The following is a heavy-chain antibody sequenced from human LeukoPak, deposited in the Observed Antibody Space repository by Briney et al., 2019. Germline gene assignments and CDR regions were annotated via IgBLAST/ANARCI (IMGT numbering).Heavy chain of an antibody. CDR2: ISYDGSNK. Sequence: GRSLRLSCAASGFTFSSYAMHWVRQAPGKGLEWVAVISYDGSNKYYADSVKGRFTISRDNSKNTLYLQMNSLRAEDTAVYYCASYIAARLWFDPWGQGTLVTVSS. V-gene: IGHV3-30-3*01. D-gene: IGHD6-6*01. CDR3: ASYIAARLWFDP. CDR1: GFTFSSYA. J-gene: IGHJ5*02.